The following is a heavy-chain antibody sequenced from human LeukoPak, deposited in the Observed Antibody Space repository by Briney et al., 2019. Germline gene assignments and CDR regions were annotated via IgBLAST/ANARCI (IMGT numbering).Heavy chain of an antibody. J-gene: IGHJ4*02. Sequence: HTGGSLRLSCAASGFTFSSYAMSWVRQAPGKGLEWVSAISGSGGSTYYADSVKGRFTISRDNSRNTLYLQMNSLRAEDTAVYYCAKDRGGYPDYWGQGTLVTVAS. CDR1: GFTFSSYA. D-gene: IGHD5-18*01. CDR2: ISGSGGST. V-gene: IGHV3-23*01. CDR3: AKDRGGYPDY.